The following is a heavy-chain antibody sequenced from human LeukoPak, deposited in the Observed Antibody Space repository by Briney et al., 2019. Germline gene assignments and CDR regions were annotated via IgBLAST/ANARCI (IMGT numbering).Heavy chain of an antibody. CDR3: ARHDYGSGRPRFDY. CDR1: GGSISSSSYY. D-gene: IGHD3-10*01. Sequence: SETLSLTCTVSGGSISSSSYYWGWIRQPPGKGLEWIGYIYYSGSTNYNPSLKSRVTISVDTSKNQFSLKLSSVTAADTAVYYCARHDYGSGRPRFDYWGQGTLVTVSS. CDR2: IYYSGST. J-gene: IGHJ4*02. V-gene: IGHV4-61*05.